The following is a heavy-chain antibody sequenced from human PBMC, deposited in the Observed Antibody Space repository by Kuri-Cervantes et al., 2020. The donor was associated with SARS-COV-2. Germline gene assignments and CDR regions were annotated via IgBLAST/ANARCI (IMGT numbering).Heavy chain of an antibody. CDR3: ARDYYDFWSGYYVPYYYYYYGMDV. D-gene: IGHD3-3*01. CDR1: GFTFSSYA. V-gene: IGHV3-23*01. J-gene: IGHJ6*02. CDR2: ISGSGGST. Sequence: GESLKISCAASGFTFSSYAMSWVRQAPGKGLEWVSAISGSGGSTYYADSVKGRFTISRDNAKNSLYLQINSLRAEDTAVYYCARDYYDFWSGYYVPYYYYYYGMDVWGQGTTVTVSS.